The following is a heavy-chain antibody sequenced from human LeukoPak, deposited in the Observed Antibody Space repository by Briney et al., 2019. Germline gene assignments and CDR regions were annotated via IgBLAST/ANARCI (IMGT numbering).Heavy chain of an antibody. J-gene: IGHJ4*02. CDR2: ISSSGSTI. CDR1: GFTFSSYK. Sequence: PGGSLRLSCAASGFTFSSYKMNWVRQAPGKGLEWVSYISSSGSTIYYADSVKGRFTISRDYAKNSLYLQMNSLRAEDTAVYYCARPYSSSSYCWGQGTLVTVSS. V-gene: IGHV3-48*03. D-gene: IGHD6-6*01. CDR3: ARPYSSSSYC.